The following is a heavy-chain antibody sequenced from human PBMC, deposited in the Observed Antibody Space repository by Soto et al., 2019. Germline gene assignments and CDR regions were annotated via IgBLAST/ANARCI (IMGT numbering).Heavy chain of an antibody. CDR1: GYTFIGYY. V-gene: IGHV1-2*06. Sequence: GASVKVSCKASGYTFIGYYIHWVRQAPGQGLEWMGRINPRSGDTTYAQKFQGRLTMTRDTSISTAYMELSSLRSDDTAVYYCARDVYDILTGPYYYGMDVWGQGTTVTVSS. CDR3: ARDVYDILTGPYYYGMDV. CDR2: INPRSGDT. J-gene: IGHJ6*02. D-gene: IGHD3-9*01.